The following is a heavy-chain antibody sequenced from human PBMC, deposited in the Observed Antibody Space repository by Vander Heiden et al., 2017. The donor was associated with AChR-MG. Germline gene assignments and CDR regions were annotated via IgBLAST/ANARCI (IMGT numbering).Heavy chain of an antibody. D-gene: IGHD3-16*01. CDR3: ARDRVGGSYGMDV. CDR1: GCPISSGGYS. J-gene: IGHJ6*02. V-gene: IGHV4-30-2*01. CDR2: IYHSGST. Sequence: QLQLQESGSGLVKPSQTLSLTCAVSGCPISSGGYSWSWIRQPPGEGLEWIGYIYHSGSTYYNPSLKSRVTISVDRSKNQFSLKLSSVTAADTAVYYCARDRVGGSYGMDVWGQGTTVTVSS.